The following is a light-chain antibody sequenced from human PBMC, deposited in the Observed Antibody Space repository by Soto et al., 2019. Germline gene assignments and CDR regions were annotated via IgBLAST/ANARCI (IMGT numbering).Light chain of an antibody. CDR1: QTINNR. CDR3: HHDDHSRWT. V-gene: IGKV1-5*01. J-gene: IGKJ1*01. CDR2: DVS. Sequence: IQMTQSPSTLSASVGDRVTIPCRASQTINNRLAWYQQKPGKAPKLLIYDVSTLEGGVPSRFSGSGYGTDFTLTISRLEPEDFAVYYCHHDDHSRWTFGQGTKVDIK.